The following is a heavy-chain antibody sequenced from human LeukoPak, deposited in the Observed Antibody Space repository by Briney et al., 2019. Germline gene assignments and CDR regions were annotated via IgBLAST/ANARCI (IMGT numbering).Heavy chain of an antibody. CDR3: AKLSRITMVRGVTLFDY. V-gene: IGHV3-23*01. CDR1: GFTFSGYA. Sequence: GGSLRLSCAASGFTFSGYAMSWVRQAPGKGLEWVSAISGSGGSTYYADSVKGRFTISRDNSKNTLYLQMNSLRAEDTAVYYCAKLSRITMVRGVTLFDYWGQGTLVTVSS. D-gene: IGHD3-10*01. J-gene: IGHJ4*02. CDR2: ISGSGGST.